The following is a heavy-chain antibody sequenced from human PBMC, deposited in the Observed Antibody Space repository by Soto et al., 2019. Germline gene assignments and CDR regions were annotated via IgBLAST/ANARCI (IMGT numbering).Heavy chain of an antibody. J-gene: IGHJ3*02. CDR1: GGSFSGYY. CDR3: ARGRRGQGAFDI. V-gene: IGHV4-34*01. Sequence: PSDTLSLTCAVYGGSFSGYYWSWIRQPPGKGLEWIGEINHSGSTNYNPSLKSRVTISVDTSKNQFSLKLSSVTAADTAVYYCARGRRGQGAFDIWGQGTMVTVSS. D-gene: IGHD3-10*01. CDR2: INHSGST.